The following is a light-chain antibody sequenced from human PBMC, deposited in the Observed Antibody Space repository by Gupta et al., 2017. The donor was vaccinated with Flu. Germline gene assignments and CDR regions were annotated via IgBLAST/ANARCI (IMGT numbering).Light chain of an antibody. J-gene: IGKJ4*01. CDR1: QSVLYSSNNKNY. CDR3: QQYYSTPPT. CDR2: WAS. Sequence: DIVMTQSLDSLAVSLAERATINCKSSQSVLYSSNNKNYLAWYQQKPGQPPKLLIYWASTRESGVPDRFSGSGSGTDFTLTISSLQAEDVAVYYCQQYYSTPPTFGGGTKVEIK. V-gene: IGKV4-1*01.